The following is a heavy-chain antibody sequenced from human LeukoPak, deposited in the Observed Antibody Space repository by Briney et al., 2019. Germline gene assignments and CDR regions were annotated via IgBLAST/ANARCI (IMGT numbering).Heavy chain of an antibody. J-gene: IGHJ4*02. CDR3: ARGYIRGIAAAGGY. CDR1: GFTFSNYP. Sequence: GGSLRLSCAASGFTFSNYPMHWVRQAPGKGLEWVAVISYDGSAKYYADSVKGRFTISRDNSKNTLYLQMNSLRAEDTAVYYCARGYIRGIAAAGGYWGQGTLVTVSS. D-gene: IGHD6-13*01. V-gene: IGHV3-30*04. CDR2: ISYDGSAK.